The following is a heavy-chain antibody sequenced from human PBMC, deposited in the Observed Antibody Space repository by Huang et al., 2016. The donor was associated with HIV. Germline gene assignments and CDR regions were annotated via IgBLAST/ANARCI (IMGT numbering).Heavy chain of an antibody. V-gene: IGHV4-34*12. D-gene: IGHD2-8*02. J-gene: IGHJ4*02. Sequence: QVQLQQWGAGLLKPSETLSLTCAVYGGSISGFDWTWIRQPPGKGLEWLGEIIPVGNTNYNPSLKSRVTISEDTSKNQFSLKLISVTAADTSVYYCARVEYAYGSRRLLYWGQGTLVTVST. CDR1: GGSISGFD. CDR3: ARVEYAYGSRRLLY. CDR2: IIPVGNT.